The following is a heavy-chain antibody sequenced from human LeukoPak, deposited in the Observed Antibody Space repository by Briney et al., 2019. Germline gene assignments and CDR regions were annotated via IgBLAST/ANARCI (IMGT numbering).Heavy chain of an antibody. CDR3: ARQQLVHNWFDP. J-gene: IGHJ5*02. D-gene: IGHD6-13*01. CDR2: ISAYNGYT. Sequence: ASVKVSCKASGYTFTSYGISWVRQAPGQGPEWMGWISAYNGYTNYAQKLQGRVTMTTDTSTSTAYMELRSLRSDDTAVYYCARQQLVHNWFDPWGQGTLVTVSS. V-gene: IGHV1-18*01. CDR1: GYTFTSYG.